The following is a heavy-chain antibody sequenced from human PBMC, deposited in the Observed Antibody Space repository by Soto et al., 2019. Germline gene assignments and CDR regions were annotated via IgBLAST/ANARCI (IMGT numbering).Heavy chain of an antibody. V-gene: IGHV4-59*08. D-gene: IGHD1-26*01. J-gene: IGHJ4*02. Sequence: QVQLQESGPGLVKPSETLSLTCTVSGGSISSYYWSWIRQPPGKGLEWIGYIYYSGSTNYNPSLKCRVTISVDTSKNPFSLKLSSVTAADTAVYYCARRYGGNLDYWGQGTLVTVSS. CDR1: GGSISSYY. CDR3: ARRYGGNLDY. CDR2: IYYSGST.